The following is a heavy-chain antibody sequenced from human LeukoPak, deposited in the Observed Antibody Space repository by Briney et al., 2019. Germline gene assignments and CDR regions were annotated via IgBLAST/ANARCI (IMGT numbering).Heavy chain of an antibody. J-gene: IGHJ4*02. CDR3: ARGFAKSRSPSDRHFDY. V-gene: IGHV3-13*01. CDR2: IGTAGDT. D-gene: IGHD2-21*02. CDR1: GFTFSSYD. Sequence: GGSLRLSCAASGFTFSSYDMHWVRQATGKGLEWVSAIGTAGDTYYPGSVKGRFTISRENAKNSLYLQMNSLRAGDTAVYYCARGFAKSRSPSDRHFDYWGQGTLVTVSS.